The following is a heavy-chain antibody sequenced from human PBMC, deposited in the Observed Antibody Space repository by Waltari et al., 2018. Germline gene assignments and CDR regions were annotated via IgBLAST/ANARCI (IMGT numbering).Heavy chain of an antibody. CDR1: GYTFTGYY. CDR3: ARERWVSRAFDI. D-gene: IGHD1-26*01. V-gene: IGHV1-2*02. Sequence: QVQLVQSGAEVKKPGASVKVSCKASGYTFTGYYMHWVRQAPGQGLEWMGWINPNRGGTNYAQKFQGRVTMTRDTSISTAYMELSRLRSDDTAVYYCARERWVSRAFDIWGQGTMVTVSS. J-gene: IGHJ3*02. CDR2: INPNRGGT.